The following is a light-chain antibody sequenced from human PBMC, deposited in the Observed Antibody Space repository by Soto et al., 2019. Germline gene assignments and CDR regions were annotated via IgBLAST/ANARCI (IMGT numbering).Light chain of an antibody. J-gene: IGLJ2*01. CDR3: SSYTSSSPDVV. Sequence: QSALTQPASVSGSPGQSITISCTGTSSDVGGYNYVSWYQQHPGKAPKLMIYEVRNRPSGVSNRFSGSKSGNTASLTISGLQAEDEADFYCSSYTSSSPDVVFGGGTKLTVL. CDR2: EVR. CDR1: SSDVGGYNY. V-gene: IGLV2-14*01.